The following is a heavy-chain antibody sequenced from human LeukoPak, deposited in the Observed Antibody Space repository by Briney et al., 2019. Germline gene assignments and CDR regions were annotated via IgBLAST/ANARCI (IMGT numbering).Heavy chain of an antibody. Sequence: SSEALSLTCTVSDGSITNDDWSWVRQPPGKGLEFIGHVHYSGTANYKPSLRSRVTISIATSKQQFFLKLKSVTAADTAVYYCARGYGDFRVEGRYFHSWGQGTLVTVSS. D-gene: IGHD4-17*01. CDR3: ARGYGDFRVEGRYFHS. CDR2: VHYSGTA. V-gene: IGHV4-59*01. J-gene: IGHJ4*02. CDR1: DGSITNDD.